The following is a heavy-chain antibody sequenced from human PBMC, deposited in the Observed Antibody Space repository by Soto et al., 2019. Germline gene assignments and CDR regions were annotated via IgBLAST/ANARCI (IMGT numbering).Heavy chain of an antibody. CDR3: ATTRGYSYGHDY. CDR2: IYYSGST. Sequence: QVQLQESGPGLVKPSETLSLTCTVSGGSISSYYWSWIRQPPGKGLEWIGYIYYSGSTNYNPSLKSRVTISVDTSKTQFSLKLSSVTAADTAVYYCATTRGYSYGHDYWGQGTLVTVSS. J-gene: IGHJ4*02. V-gene: IGHV4-59*01. D-gene: IGHD5-18*01. CDR1: GGSISSYY.